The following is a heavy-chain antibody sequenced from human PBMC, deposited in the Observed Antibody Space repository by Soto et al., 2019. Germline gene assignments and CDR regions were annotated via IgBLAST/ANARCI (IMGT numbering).Heavy chain of an antibody. CDR2: ISYDGSNT. Sequence: QVQLVESGGGVVQPGRSLRLSCAASGFTFSSYGMHWVRQAPGKGLEWVAVISYDGSNTYYADSVKGRFTISRDNSKNTLHLPITPLRADDTAVYYCTTARSGSYHDYWGQGTLVTVSS. J-gene: IGHJ4*02. CDR3: TTARSGSYHDY. CDR1: GFTFSSYG. V-gene: IGHV3-30*03. D-gene: IGHD6-19*01.